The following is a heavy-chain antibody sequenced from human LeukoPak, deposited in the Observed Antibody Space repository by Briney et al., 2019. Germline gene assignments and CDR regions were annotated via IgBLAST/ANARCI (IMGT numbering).Heavy chain of an antibody. Sequence: SQTLSLTCTLSGGSISSGSYYWSWIRQPAGKGLEWIGRIYTSGSTNYNPSLKSRVTIPVDTSKNQFSLKLSSVTAADTAVYYCASLDYGDYSRDYWGQGTLVTVPS. V-gene: IGHV4-61*02. CDR1: GGSISSGSYY. D-gene: IGHD4-17*01. CDR2: IYTSGST. J-gene: IGHJ4*02. CDR3: ASLDYGDYSRDY.